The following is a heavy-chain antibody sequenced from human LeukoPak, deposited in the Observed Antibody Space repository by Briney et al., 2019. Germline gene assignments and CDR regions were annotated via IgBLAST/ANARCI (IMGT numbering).Heavy chain of an antibody. CDR2: INWNGGRK. D-gene: IGHD2-8*01. J-gene: IGHJ4*02. V-gene: IGHV3-20*04. CDR1: GFSFDDYG. CDR3: TRVYLERLTAGYFDH. Sequence: PGGSLRLSCAASGFSFDDYGMNWVRQAPGKGLEWVSGINWNGGRKGYADSVKGRFTISRDNSKNTLFLQMNSLRDEDTAVYYCTRVYLERLTAGYFDHWGQGTLVTVSP.